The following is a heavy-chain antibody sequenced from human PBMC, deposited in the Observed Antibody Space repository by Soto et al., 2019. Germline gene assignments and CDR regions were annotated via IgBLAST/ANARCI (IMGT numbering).Heavy chain of an antibody. V-gene: IGHV3-23*01. J-gene: IGHJ4*02. D-gene: IGHD6-19*01. Sequence: EVQLLESGGGLVQPGGSLRLSFVASGFTFSSYAMSWVRQAPGKGLEWVSAISGGVNTYYADSVKGRFTISRDISRNTLYLQMNSLRAEDTAVYFCAKPGMAVACNYFDYWGQGALVTVSS. CDR1: GFTFSSYA. CDR3: AKPGMAVACNYFDY. CDR2: ISGGVNT.